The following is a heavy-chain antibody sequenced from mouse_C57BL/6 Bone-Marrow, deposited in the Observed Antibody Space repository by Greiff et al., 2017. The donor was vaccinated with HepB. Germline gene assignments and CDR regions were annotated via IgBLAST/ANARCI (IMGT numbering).Heavy chain of an antibody. J-gene: IGHJ2*01. CDR3: VREGSYYYGSSPYYFDY. D-gene: IGHD1-1*01. CDR2: IRSKSSNYAT. V-gene: IGHV10-3*01. Sequence: DAGGGLVQPKGSLKLSCAASGFTFNTYAMHWVRQAPGKGLEWVARIRSKSSNYATYYADSVKDRFTISRDDSQSMLYLQMNNLKTEDTAMYYCVREGSYYYGSSPYYFDYWGQGTTLTVSS. CDR1: GFTFNTYA.